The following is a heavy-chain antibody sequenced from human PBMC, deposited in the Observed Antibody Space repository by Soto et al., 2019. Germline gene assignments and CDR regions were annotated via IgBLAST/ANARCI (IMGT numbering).Heavy chain of an antibody. V-gene: IGHV3-23*01. CDR2: LSGSGRST. D-gene: IGHD2-15*01. CDR3: VKVTSSGASCNDY. CDR1: GFSFSNYA. J-gene: IGHJ4*02. Sequence: GGSLRLSCVASGFSFSNYAMNWVRQTPGQGLQWVSALSGSGRSTYYADSVKARFTTSRDNSKNTLYLQMNSLSADDTAIYYCVKVTSSGASCNDYWGQGILVTVSS.